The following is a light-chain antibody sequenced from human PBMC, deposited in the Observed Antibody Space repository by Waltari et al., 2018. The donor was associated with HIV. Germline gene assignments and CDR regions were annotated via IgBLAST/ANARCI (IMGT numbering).Light chain of an antibody. V-gene: IGKV4-1*01. CDR3: QQYYSTPYT. J-gene: IGKJ2*01. CDR2: WAF. CDR1: QSVLYSSNNKKY. Sequence: DIVMTQSPDSLAVSLGERATINCKSSQSVLYSSNNKKYLAWYQQKPGQPPKLLIYWAFFRESGGPVRFSGSGSWTDFTLTISSLQAEDVAVYYCQQYYSTPYTFGQGTKLEIK.